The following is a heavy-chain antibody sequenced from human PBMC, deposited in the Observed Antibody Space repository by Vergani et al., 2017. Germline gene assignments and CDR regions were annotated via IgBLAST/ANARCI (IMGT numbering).Heavy chain of an antibody. Sequence: QVQLQESGPGLVKPSQTLSLTCTVSGSSISSGRYYWSWIRQPAGKGLEWIGRIYTSGSTNYNPSLKSRFTIPVDTSKNQLSLKLSSVTAADTAVYYCARLVIPAAMLNWFDPWGQGTLVTVSS. CDR2: IYTSGST. V-gene: IGHV4-61*02. J-gene: IGHJ5*02. CDR3: ARLVIPAAMLNWFDP. D-gene: IGHD2-2*01. CDR1: GSSISSGRYY.